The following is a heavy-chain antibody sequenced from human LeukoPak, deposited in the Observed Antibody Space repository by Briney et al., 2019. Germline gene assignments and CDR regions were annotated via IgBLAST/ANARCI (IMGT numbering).Heavy chain of an antibody. Sequence: GGSLRLSCAASGFTFSSYSMNWVRQAPGKGLEWVSSISSSGSSIYYADSVKGRFTISRDNAKNSLYLQMNSLRAEDTAVYFCARKYCSGGSCVFDYWGQGTLVTVSS. CDR1: GFTFSSYS. CDR2: ISSSGSSI. D-gene: IGHD2-15*01. CDR3: ARKYCSGGSCVFDY. J-gene: IGHJ4*02. V-gene: IGHV3-21*01.